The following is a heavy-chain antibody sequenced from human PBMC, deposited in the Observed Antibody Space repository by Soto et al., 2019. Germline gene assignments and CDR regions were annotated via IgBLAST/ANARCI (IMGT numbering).Heavy chain of an antibody. D-gene: IGHD3-3*01. CDR2: INHSGST. CDR3: ARHRGADYYDFGGGRRNWSAP. J-gene: IGHJ5*02. Sequence: SETLSLTCAVYGGSFSGYYWSWIRQPPGKGLEWIGEINHSGSTNYNPSLKSRVTISVDTSKNQFSLKLSSVTAADTAVYYCARHRGADYYDFGGGRRNWSAPGGQGTLVPVS. V-gene: IGHV4-34*01. CDR1: GGSFSGYY.